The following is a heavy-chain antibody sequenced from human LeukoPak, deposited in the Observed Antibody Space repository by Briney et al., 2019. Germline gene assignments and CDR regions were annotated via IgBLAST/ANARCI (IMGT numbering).Heavy chain of an antibody. CDR3: AKDMGFNWNYYYFDY. V-gene: IGHV3-9*01. CDR1: GFTFDDYA. J-gene: IGHJ4*02. D-gene: IGHD1-7*01. CDR2: ISWNSGSI. Sequence: GGSLRLSCAACGFTFDDYAMHWVRQAPGKGLEWVSGISWNSGSIGYADSVKGRFTISRDNAKNSLYPQMNSLRAEDTALYYCAKDMGFNWNYYYFDYWGQGTLVTVSS.